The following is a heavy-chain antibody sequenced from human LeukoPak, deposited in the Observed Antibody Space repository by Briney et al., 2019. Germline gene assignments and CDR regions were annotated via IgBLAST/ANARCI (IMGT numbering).Heavy chain of an antibody. CDR1: GFTFSSYS. Sequence: GGSLRLSCAASGFTFSSYSMNWVRQAPGKGLEWVSSISSSSSYIYYADSVKGRFTISRDNAKNSLYLQMNSLRAEDTAVYYCAREMGAAAGTSWFDPWGQGTLVTVSS. J-gene: IGHJ5*02. CDR2: ISSSSSYI. D-gene: IGHD6-13*01. CDR3: AREMGAAAGTSWFDP. V-gene: IGHV3-21*01.